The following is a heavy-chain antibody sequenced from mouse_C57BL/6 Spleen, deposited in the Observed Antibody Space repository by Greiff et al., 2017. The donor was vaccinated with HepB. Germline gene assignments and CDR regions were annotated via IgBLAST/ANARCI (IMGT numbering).Heavy chain of an antibody. V-gene: IGHV2-2*01. Sequence: VKLMESGPGLVQPSQSLSITCTVSGFSLTSYGVHWVRQSPGKGLEWLGVIWSGGSTDYNAAFISRLSISKDNSKSQVFFKMNSLQADDTAIYYCARNAHYYGSPWFAYWGQGTLVTVSA. CDR3: ARNAHYYGSPWFAY. CDR1: GFSLTSYG. J-gene: IGHJ3*01. D-gene: IGHD1-1*01. CDR2: IWSGGST.